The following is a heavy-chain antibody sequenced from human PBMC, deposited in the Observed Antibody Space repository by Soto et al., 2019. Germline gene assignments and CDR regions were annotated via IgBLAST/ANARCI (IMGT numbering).Heavy chain of an antibody. CDR1: GGSISSYY. CDR3: ARDQRRSNDAFDI. CDR2: IYYTGST. Sequence: SETLSLTCTVSGGSISSYYGAWFRQPPGKGLEWIGYIYYTGSTNYNPSLKGRLTISVETSKDQFSLKLSSVTAADTAVYYCARDQRRSNDAFDIWGRGTMVTVSS. V-gene: IGHV4-59*01. J-gene: IGHJ3*02.